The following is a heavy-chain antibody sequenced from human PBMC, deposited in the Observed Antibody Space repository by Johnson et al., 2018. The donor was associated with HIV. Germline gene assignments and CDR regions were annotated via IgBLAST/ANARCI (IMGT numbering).Heavy chain of an antibody. J-gene: IGHJ3*02. CDR3: ASGLGIVGATRSAFDI. Sequence: VQLVESGGGLVEPGGSLRLSFAASGFTVSTNYMSWVRQAPGKGLEWVSLIYTGGSTFYADSVKGRFTISRDNSKNTLYLQMNSLRAEDTAVYYCASGLGIVGATRSAFDILGQGTMVTVSS. CDR1: GFTVSTNY. V-gene: IGHV3-66*02. CDR2: IYTGGST. D-gene: IGHD1-26*01.